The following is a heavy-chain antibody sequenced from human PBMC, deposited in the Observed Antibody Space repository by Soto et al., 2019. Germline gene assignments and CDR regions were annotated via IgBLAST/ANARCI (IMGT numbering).Heavy chain of an antibody. D-gene: IGHD4-17*01. CDR1: GCTFGDYA. V-gene: IGHV3-49*04. Sequence: GSLILSCRASGCTFGDYAMSWVRQAPGKGLDWVGFIRSKAYGGTTEYAASVKGRFTISRDDSKSIAYLQMNSLKTEDTAVYYCTRDFLTTVVTPYDYWDQGTLVTVSS. CDR3: TRDFLTTVVTPYDY. CDR2: IRSKAYGGTT. J-gene: IGHJ4*02.